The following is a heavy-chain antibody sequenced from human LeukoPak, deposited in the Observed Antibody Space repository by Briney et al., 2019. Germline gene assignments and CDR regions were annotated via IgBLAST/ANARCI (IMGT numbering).Heavy chain of an antibody. Sequence: GASVKVSCKASGYTFTDYYLYWVRQAPGQGLEWMGWINPNSGGTNYAQKFQGRVTMTRDTSISTAYMELSRLGSDDTAVYYCARDGTSVMVDFDYWGQGTLVTVSS. CDR1: GYTFTDYY. J-gene: IGHJ4*02. V-gene: IGHV1-2*02. D-gene: IGHD5-18*01. CDR3: ARDGTSVMVDFDY. CDR2: INPNSGGT.